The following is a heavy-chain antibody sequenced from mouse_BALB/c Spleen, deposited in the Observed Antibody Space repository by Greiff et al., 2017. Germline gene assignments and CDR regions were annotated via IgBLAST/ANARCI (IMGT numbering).Heavy chain of an antibody. CDR1: GFTFSSYG. D-gene: IGHD2-1*01. J-gene: IGHJ4*01. CDR3: ARHYGNYVFPDAMDY. V-gene: IGHV5-6*01. Sequence: EVKLLESGGDLVKPGGSLKLSCAASGFTFSSYGMSWVRQTPDKRLEWVATISSGGSYTYYPDSVKGRFTISRDNAKNTLYLQMSSLKSEDTAMYDCARHYGNYVFPDAMDYWGQGTAVTVSS. CDR2: ISSGGSYT.